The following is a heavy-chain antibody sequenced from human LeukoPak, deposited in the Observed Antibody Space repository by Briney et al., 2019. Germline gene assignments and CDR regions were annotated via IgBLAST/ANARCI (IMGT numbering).Heavy chain of an antibody. CDR3: ARVGGGDFDY. D-gene: IGHD1-26*01. CDR2: IYYSGST. Sequence: SETLSLTCTVSGGSISSYYWSWIRQPPGKGLEWIGYIYYSGSTYYNPSLKSRVTISADTSKNQFSLKLNSVTAADTAVYYCARVGGGDFDYWGQGTLVTVSS. J-gene: IGHJ4*02. CDR1: GGSISSYY. V-gene: IGHV4-59*08.